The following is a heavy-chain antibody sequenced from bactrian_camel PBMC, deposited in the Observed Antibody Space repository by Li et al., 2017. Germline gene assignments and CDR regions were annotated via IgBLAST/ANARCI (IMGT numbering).Heavy chain of an antibody. D-gene: IGHD2*01. CDR1: GHTYSTYC. CDR2: IDSDGST. V-gene: IGHV3S9*01. J-gene: IGHJ7*01. Sequence: HVQLVESGGDSVQAGGSLRLSCAVSGHTYSTYCMAWLRQVPGKEREGIATIDSDGSTTYVDFVKGRFTISKDNAKNVLYLQMDRLKAEDTAVYYCAAEYGVRGDSCYPGGPYGVGYLGKGTQVTVS.